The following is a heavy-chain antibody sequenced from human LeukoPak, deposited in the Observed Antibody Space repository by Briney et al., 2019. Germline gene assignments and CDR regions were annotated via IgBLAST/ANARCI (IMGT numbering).Heavy chain of an antibody. Sequence: PSETLSLTCTVSGGSISSYYWSWIRQPPGKGLEWIGYIYYSGSTNYNPSLKSRVTISVDTSKNQFSLKLSSVTAADTAVYYCAREDSGSSLGYWGQGTLVTVSS. V-gene: IGHV4-59*01. CDR2: IYYSGST. J-gene: IGHJ4*02. D-gene: IGHD1-26*01. CDR3: AREDSGSSLGY. CDR1: GGSISSYY.